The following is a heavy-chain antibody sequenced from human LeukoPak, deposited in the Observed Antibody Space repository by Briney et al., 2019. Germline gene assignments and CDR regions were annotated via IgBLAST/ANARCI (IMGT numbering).Heavy chain of an antibody. V-gene: IGHV3-30*04. J-gene: IGHJ4*02. D-gene: IGHD3-9*01. Sequence: PGRSLRLSCAPSGFTFSNYAMHWVRQAPGKGLEWVAVISFDGTDKYYADSVKGRFTISRDSSKNTLYLQMNSLRAEDSAVYYCARQDDKYGGDYWGQGTLVTVSA. CDR1: GFTFSNYA. CDR3: ARQDDKYGGDY. CDR2: ISFDGTDK.